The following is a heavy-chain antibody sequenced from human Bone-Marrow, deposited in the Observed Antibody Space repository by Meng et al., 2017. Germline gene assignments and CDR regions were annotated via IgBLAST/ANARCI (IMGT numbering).Heavy chain of an antibody. Sequence: GESPKISCAASGFTFSSYSMNWVRQAPGKGLEWVSSISSSSSYIYYADSVKGRFTISRDNAKNSLYLQMHSLRAEDTAVYYCARRVGVRRNLVGMDVWGQGTTVTVSS. J-gene: IGHJ6*02. CDR1: GFTFSSYS. V-gene: IGHV3-21*01. CDR2: ISSSSSYI. D-gene: IGHD3-10*01. CDR3: ARRVGVRRNLVGMDV.